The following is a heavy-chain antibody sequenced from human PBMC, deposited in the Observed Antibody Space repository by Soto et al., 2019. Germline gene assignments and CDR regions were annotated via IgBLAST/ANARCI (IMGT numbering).Heavy chain of an antibody. CDR3: ARDTEVVPAAISGLGWFDP. CDR1: GGTFSSYA. V-gene: IGHV1-69*06. J-gene: IGHJ5*02. Sequence: QVQLVQSGAEVKKPGSSVKVSCKASGGTFSSYAISWVRQAPGQGLEWMGGIIPIFGTANYAQKFQGRVTITADKSTRTAYMELSSLRSEDTAVYYCARDTEVVPAAISGLGWFDPWGQGTLVTVSS. CDR2: IIPIFGTA. D-gene: IGHD2-2*02.